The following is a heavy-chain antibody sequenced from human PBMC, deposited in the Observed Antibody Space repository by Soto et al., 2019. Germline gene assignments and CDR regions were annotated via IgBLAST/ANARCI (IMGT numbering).Heavy chain of an antibody. CDR3: ARDGSSDSSGYYYDNWFDP. V-gene: IGHV7-4-1*01. D-gene: IGHD3-22*01. J-gene: IGHJ5*02. CDR2: INTNTGNP. CDR1: GYTFTSYA. Sequence: ASVKVSCKASGYTFTSYAMNWVRQAPGQGLEWMGWINTNTGNPTYAQGFTGRFVFSLDTSVSTAYLQICSLKAEDTAVYYCARDGSSDSSGYYYDNWFDPWGQGTLVTVSS.